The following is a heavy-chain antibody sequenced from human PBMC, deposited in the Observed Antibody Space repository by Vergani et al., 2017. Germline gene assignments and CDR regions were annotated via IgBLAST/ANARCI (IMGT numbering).Heavy chain of an antibody. CDR2: IWYDGSNK. V-gene: IGHV3-33*01. D-gene: IGHD5-24*01. J-gene: IGHJ6*02. CDR3: ARDRAGREMATIPNGV. CDR1: GFTFSSYG. Sequence: QVQLVESGGGVVQPGRSLRLSCAASGFTFSSYGMHWVRQAPGKGLEGVAVIWYDGSNKYYADSVKGRFTISRDNSKNTLYLQMNSLRAEDTAVYYCARDRAGREMATIPNGVWGQGTTVTVSS.